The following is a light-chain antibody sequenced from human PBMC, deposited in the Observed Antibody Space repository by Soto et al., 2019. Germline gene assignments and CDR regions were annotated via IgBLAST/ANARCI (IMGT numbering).Light chain of an antibody. J-gene: IGKJ1*01. V-gene: IGKV1-39*01. Sequence: DIQMTQSPSSLSASVGDRVTIICRASPTISNYLNWYQQKPGKAPKVLIYGATRLQSGVPSRFSGSGVGTDFTLTISSLQSEDFAVYYCQQYNNWPWTFGQGTKVDIK. CDR2: GAT. CDR3: QQYNNWPWT. CDR1: PTISNY.